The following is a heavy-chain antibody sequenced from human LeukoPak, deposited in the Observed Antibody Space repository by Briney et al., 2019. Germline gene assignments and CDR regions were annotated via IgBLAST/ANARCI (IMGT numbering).Heavy chain of an antibody. J-gene: IGHJ4*02. CDR1: GGSISSSSYY. V-gene: IGHV4-39*07. Sequence: SETLSLTCTVSGGSISSSSYYWGWIRQPPGKGLEWIGSIYYSGSTYYNPSLKSRVTISVDTSKNQFSLKLSSVTAADTAVYYCARELTYYYDSSGYYYWDYWGQGTLVTVSS. D-gene: IGHD3-22*01. CDR3: ARELTYYYDSSGYYYWDY. CDR2: IYYSGST.